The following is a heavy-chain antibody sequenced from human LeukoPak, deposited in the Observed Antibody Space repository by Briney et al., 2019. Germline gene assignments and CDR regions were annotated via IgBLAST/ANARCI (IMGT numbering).Heavy chain of an antibody. J-gene: IGHJ6*02. CDR2: INPNSGGT. D-gene: IGHD3-3*01. CDR3: ARDLRRGYDLWSGSQPYYFYGMDV. V-gene: IGHV1-2*02. Sequence: GASVKVSCKASGYTFTSYYMHWVRQAPGQGLEWMGWINPNSGGTNYAQKFQGRVTMTRDTSISTAYMELSRLRSDDTAVYYCARDLRRGYDLWSGSQPYYFYGMDVWGQGTTVTVSS. CDR1: GYTFTSYY.